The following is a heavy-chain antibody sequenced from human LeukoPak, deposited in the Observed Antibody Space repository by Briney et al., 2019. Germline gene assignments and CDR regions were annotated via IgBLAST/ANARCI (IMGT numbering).Heavy chain of an antibody. CDR3: VKDIRRGYNFGYDQFAY. CDR2: IQYNGTNK. D-gene: IGHD5-18*01. V-gene: IGHV3-30*02. CDR1: GFIFSNYG. Sequence: GGSLRLSCAASGFIFSNYGMHWVRQAPGKGLEWVAFIQYNGTNKDYADSVKGRFTISRDNSKHTVSLQMNSLKPEDTALYYCVKDIRRGYNFGYDQFAYWGQGTLVTVSS. J-gene: IGHJ4*02.